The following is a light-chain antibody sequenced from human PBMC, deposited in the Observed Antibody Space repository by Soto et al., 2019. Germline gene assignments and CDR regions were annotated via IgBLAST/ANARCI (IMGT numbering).Light chain of an antibody. Sequence: EIVMTQSPATLSVSPGEGASLSCRASQSVRSNLAWYQQKPGQAPRLLIFGASTRATGIPARFSGSGSGTEFTLTISSLQSEDFALYYCQQYNKWPPITFGQGTRLEIK. V-gene: IGKV3-15*01. J-gene: IGKJ5*01. CDR2: GAS. CDR3: QQYNKWPPIT. CDR1: QSVRSN.